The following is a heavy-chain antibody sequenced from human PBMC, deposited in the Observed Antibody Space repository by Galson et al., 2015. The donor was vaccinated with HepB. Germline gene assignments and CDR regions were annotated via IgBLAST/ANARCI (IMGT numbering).Heavy chain of an antibody. Sequence: SLRLSCAASGFTFRNYWMHWVRQAPGKGLVWVSRINSDGRSTNYADSVEGRFTVSRDNAKNTLYLEMNSLRVEDTAVYYCARVSPRYSSAWYAADFDHWGQGTLVTVSS. CDR3: ARVSPRYSSAWYAADFDH. J-gene: IGHJ4*02. CDR1: GFTFRNYW. D-gene: IGHD6-19*01. V-gene: IGHV3-74*01. CDR2: INSDGRST.